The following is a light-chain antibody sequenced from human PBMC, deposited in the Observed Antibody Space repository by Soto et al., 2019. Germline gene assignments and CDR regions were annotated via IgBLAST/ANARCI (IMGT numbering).Light chain of an antibody. CDR3: QQYGSSPPYS. CDR2: AAS. CDR1: RSFASSY. Sequence: EIVLTQSPGTLSLSPGERATLSCRASRSFASSYLAWSQQKPGQAPRLLIYAASIRATGIPDRFSGSASGTDFTLTFSRLDPEDFAVYYCQQYGSSPPYSFGQGTKLEIK. V-gene: IGKV3-20*01. J-gene: IGKJ2*01.